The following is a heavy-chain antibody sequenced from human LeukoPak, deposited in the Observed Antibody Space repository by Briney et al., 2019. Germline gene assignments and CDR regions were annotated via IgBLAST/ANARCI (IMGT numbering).Heavy chain of an antibody. V-gene: IGHV3-20*04. CDR1: GFTFSSYG. D-gene: IGHD3-3*01. CDR2: INWNGGST. CDR3: ARGQDYDFWSGYWVD. J-gene: IGHJ4*02. Sequence: GGTLRLSCAASGFTFSSYGMSWVRQAPGKGLEWVSGINWNGGSTGYADSVKGRFTISRDNAKNSLYLQMNSLRAEDTALYYCARGQDYDFWSGYWVDWGQGTLVTVSS.